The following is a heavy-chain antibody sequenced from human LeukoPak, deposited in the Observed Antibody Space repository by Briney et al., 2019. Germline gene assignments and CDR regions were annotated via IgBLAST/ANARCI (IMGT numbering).Heavy chain of an antibody. D-gene: IGHD5-18*01. J-gene: IGHJ5*02. CDR2: ISPYNGNT. CDR1: GYIFTSYG. CDR3: ASDRVGGYTYGGNWFDP. Sequence: ASVKVSCKTSGYIFTSYGISWVRQAPGQGLESMGWISPYNGNTKYAQKFQGRVTMTTDTSTSTVYMELRSLRSGGAAVYYCASDRVGGYTYGGNWFDPWGQGTLVTVSS. V-gene: IGHV1-18*01.